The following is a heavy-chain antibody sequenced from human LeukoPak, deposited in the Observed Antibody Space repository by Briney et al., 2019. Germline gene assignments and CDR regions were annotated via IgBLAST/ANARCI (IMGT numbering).Heavy chain of an antibody. V-gene: IGHV4-31*03. Sequence: SETLSLTCTVSGGSISSGGFYWNWIRQHPGKGLEWIGYIYYSGGSYYNPSLKSRVTISVDTSKNQFSLKLSSVTAADTAVYYCARSTSRGLDAFDIWGQGTMATVSS. CDR1: GGSISSGGFY. CDR3: ARSTSRGLDAFDI. D-gene: IGHD3-10*01. CDR2: IYYSGGS. J-gene: IGHJ3*02.